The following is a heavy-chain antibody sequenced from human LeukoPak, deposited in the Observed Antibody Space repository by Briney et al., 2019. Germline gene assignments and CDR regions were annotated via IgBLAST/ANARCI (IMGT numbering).Heavy chain of an antibody. V-gene: IGHV3-30*02. CDR1: GFTVSSNY. J-gene: IGHJ4*02. Sequence: GGSLRLSCAASGFTVSSNYRSWVRQAPGKGLEWVTFIRHDGSNKYYADSVKGRFTISRDNSKNTLYLQMNTLRAEDTAVYYCAKGVKHIVVLTAQHYFDYWGQGTLVTVSS. CDR2: IRHDGSNK. CDR3: AKGVKHIVVLTAQHYFDY. D-gene: IGHD2-21*02.